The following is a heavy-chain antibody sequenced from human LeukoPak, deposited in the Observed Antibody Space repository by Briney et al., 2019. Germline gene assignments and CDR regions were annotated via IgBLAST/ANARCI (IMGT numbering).Heavy chain of an antibody. V-gene: IGHV3-49*03. J-gene: IGHJ1*01. D-gene: IGHD2-15*01. CDR2: IRSKAYGGTT. CDR1: GFTFGDYA. Sequence: GGSLRLSCTAPGFTFGDYAMGWFRQAPGKGLEWVGFIRSKAYGGTTEYAASVKGRFTISRDDSKSIAYLQMNSLKTEDTAVYYCTRDGLGYCSGGSCGSAEYFQHWGQGTLVTVSS. CDR3: TRDGLGYCSGGSCGSAEYFQH.